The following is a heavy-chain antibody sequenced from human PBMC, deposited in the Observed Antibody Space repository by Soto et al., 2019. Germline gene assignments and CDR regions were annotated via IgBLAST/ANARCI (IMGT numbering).Heavy chain of an antibody. V-gene: IGHV1-46*01. CDR2: VNPSGGHT. CDR3: ARGGHVVVVTAALDS. CDR1: GDTFTDYY. J-gene: IGHJ4*02. Sequence: ASVKVSCKASGDTFTDYYIHWVRQAPGQGLEWMGPVNPSGGHTTYAQHFLGRVTMTRDTSTSTLYMELTSLTSDDTAIYYCARGGHVVVVTAALDSWRQGTLVTVS. D-gene: IGHD2-21*02.